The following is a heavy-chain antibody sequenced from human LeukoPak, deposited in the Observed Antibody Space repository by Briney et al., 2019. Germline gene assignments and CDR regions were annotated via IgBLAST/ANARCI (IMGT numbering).Heavy chain of an antibody. D-gene: IGHD1-14*01. CDR2: INAYNGYT. CDR3: GRDLNKSFRGVTPEGSDY. Sequence: ASVKVSCKASGYTFISYGISWVQQAPGQGLEWMGWINAYNGYTNYAQKIQGRVTMTTDISTSTAYMELRSLRSDDTAVYYCGRDLNKSFRGVTPEGSDYWGQGTLVTVSS. CDR1: GYTFISYG. J-gene: IGHJ4*02. V-gene: IGHV1-18*01.